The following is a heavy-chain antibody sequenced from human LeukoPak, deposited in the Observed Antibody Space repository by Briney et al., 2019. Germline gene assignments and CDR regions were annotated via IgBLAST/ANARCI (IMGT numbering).Heavy chain of an antibody. V-gene: IGHV1-2*02. J-gene: IGHJ1*01. D-gene: IGHD3-22*01. CDR2: INPNSGGT. CDR1: GYSFTGYY. CDR3: ARAECYDSSGYYYGAEYFQH. Sequence: ASVKVSCKASGYSFTGYYMHWVRQAPGQGLEWMGWINPNSGGTNYAQKFQGRVTMTRDTSISTAYMELSRLRSDDTAVYYCARAECYDSSGYYYGAEYFQHWGQGTLVTVSS.